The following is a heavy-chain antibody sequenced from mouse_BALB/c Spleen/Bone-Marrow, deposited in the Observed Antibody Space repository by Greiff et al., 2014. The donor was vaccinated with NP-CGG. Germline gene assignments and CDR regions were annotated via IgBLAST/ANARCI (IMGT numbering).Heavy chain of an antibody. CDR3: ARITTATGAMDY. V-gene: IGHV2-9*02. CDR1: GFSLTNYG. J-gene: IGHJ4*01. Sequence: VKLVESGPGLVAPSQSLSITCTVSGFSLTNYGVHWVCQPPGKGLEWLGVIWADGSTNYNSALMSRLSISKDNSKSQVFFKMNSLQTDDTAMYYCARITTATGAMDYWGQGTSVTVSS. D-gene: IGHD1-2*01. CDR2: IWADGST.